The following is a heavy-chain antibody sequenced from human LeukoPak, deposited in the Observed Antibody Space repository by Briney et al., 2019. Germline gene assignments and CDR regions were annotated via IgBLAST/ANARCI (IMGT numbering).Heavy chain of an antibody. CDR2: INPAGGNA. CDR1: GYIFTSFY. J-gene: IGHJ4*02. D-gene: IGHD1-26*01. CDR3: AREVGIRGHFDY. V-gene: IGHV1-46*01. Sequence: ASVKVSCKTSGYIFTSFYMHWVRQAPGQGLEWMGIINPAGGNAGYAQKFQDRVTMTRDTSTSTMYVELSSLRPEDTAIYYCAREVGIRGHFDYWGRGTPVTVS.